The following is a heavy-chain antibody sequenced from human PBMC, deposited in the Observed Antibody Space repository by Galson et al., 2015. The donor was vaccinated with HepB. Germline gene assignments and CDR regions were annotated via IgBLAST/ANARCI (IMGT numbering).Heavy chain of an antibody. CDR2: IYNGGTI. D-gene: IGHD6-19*01. CDR3: AKEKAKTYSIAVGGTFRCCMGYFDY. Sequence: SLRLSCAVSEFTAGSSYMTWVRQAPGKGLESVSVIYNGGTIKYADSVRGRFTISRDNSKDTLYLQMNSLRAEDTAVYYCAKEKAKTYSIAVGGTFRCCMGYFDYWGLGTLVTVSS. J-gene: IGHJ4*02. V-gene: IGHV3-53*01. CDR1: EFTAGSSY.